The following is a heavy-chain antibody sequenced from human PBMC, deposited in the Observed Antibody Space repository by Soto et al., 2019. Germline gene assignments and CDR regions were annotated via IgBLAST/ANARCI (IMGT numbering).Heavy chain of an antibody. J-gene: IGHJ4*01. V-gene: IGHV3-15*07. CDR2: IKSKTDGGTT. D-gene: IGHD3-22*01. CDR1: GFTFSNAW. CDR3: TTDSYSTIIIVRLDY. Sequence: EVQLVESGGGLVKPGGSLRLSCAASGFTFSNAWINWVRQAPGKGLEWVGRIKSKTDGGTTDYAEPVKGRFAISRDDSNNMVYLQMNSLKIEDTAVCYCTTDSYSTIIIVRLDYWGHGTLVTVSS.